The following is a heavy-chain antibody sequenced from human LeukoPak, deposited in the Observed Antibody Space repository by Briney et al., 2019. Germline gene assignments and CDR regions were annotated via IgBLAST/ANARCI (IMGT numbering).Heavy chain of an antibody. V-gene: IGHV4-59*01. CDR3: ARDGTGGNYYEWFDP. CDR1: GGSISSYY. Sequence: SETLSLTCTVSGGSISSYYWSWIRQPPGKGLEWIGYIYYSGSTNYNPSLKSRVTISVDTSKNQFSLKLSSVTAADTAVYYCARDGTGGNYYEWFDPWGQGTLVTVSS. D-gene: IGHD1-26*01. J-gene: IGHJ5*02. CDR2: IYYSGST.